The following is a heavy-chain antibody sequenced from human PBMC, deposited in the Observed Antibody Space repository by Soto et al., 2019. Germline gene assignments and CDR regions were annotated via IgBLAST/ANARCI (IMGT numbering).Heavy chain of an antibody. J-gene: IGHJ6*02. Sequence: PGGSLRLSCAASGFTFSSYAMSWVRQAPGKGLEWVSTISGSGGYTYHADSVKGRFTISRDNSKNTLYLQMNSLRAEDTAVHYCAKVGGSSGISIDYYTMDVWGQGTTVTVSS. V-gene: IGHV3-23*01. CDR1: GFTFSSYA. CDR2: ISGSGGYT. D-gene: IGHD3-22*01. CDR3: AKVGGSSGISIDYYTMDV.